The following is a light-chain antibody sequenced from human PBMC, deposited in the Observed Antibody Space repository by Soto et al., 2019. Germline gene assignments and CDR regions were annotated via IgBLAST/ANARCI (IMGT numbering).Light chain of an antibody. V-gene: IGKV3-11*01. CDR2: QTS. J-gene: IGKJ5*01. CDR3: QQYSDWTSIT. Sequence: EIVLTQSPATLSSFPGYSFTLSCRASQYINTRLAWYQHRPGQAHRVLIYQTSIRAAGIPASFSGRGSGTDFTLTISSLEPEDLAVYYCQQYSDWTSITFGQGTRLEIK. CDR1: QYINTR.